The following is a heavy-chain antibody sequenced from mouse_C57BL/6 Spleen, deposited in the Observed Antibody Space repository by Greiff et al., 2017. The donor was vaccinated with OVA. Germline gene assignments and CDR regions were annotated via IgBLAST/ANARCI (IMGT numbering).Heavy chain of an antibody. J-gene: IGHJ2*01. CDR3: TGIYYGNCGY. D-gene: IGHD2-1*01. Sequence: VQLQQSGAELVRPGASVKLSCTASGFNIKDDYMHWVKQRPEQGLEWIGWIDPENGDTEYASKFQGKATITADTSSNTAYLQLSSLTSEDTAVYYCTGIYYGNCGYWGQGTTLTVAS. CDR2: IDPENGDT. V-gene: IGHV14-4*01. CDR1: GFNIKDDY.